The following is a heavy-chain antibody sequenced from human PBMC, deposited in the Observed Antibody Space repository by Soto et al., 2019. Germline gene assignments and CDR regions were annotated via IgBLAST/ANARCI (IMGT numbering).Heavy chain of an antibody. CDR2: ISYDGSNK. Sequence: GGSLRLSCAASGFTFSSYGVHWVRQAPGKGLEWVAVISYDGSNKYYADSVKGRFTISRDNSKNTLYLQMNSLRAEDTAVYYCAKDHDRSYYDFWSGYYDYLGQGTLVPVSS. J-gene: IGHJ4*02. CDR3: AKDHDRSYYDFWSGYYDY. V-gene: IGHV3-30*18. CDR1: GFTFSSYG. D-gene: IGHD3-3*01.